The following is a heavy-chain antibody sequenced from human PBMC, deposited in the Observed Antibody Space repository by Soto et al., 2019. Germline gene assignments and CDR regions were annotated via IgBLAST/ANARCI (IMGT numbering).Heavy chain of an antibody. CDR2: ISPKSGGT. CDR1: GYTFTGYY. V-gene: IGHV1-2*02. Sequence: GASVMVSCKASGYTFTGYYMNWVRQAPGQGFEWMGRISPKSGGTNYAQKFQGRVTMTWDTSLNTAYMELSSLISEDTAVYYCARIRMLGIGVWGSYRQHYFDHWGQGTLVTVSS. CDR3: ARIRMLGIGVWGSYRQHYFDH. J-gene: IGHJ4*02. D-gene: IGHD3-16*02.